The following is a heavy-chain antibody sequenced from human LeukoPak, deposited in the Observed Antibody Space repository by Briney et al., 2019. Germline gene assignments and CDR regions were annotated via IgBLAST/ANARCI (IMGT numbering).Heavy chain of an antibody. D-gene: IGHD6-13*01. Sequence: ASVKVSCKASGYTFTGYYMHWVRQAPGQGLEWMGWINPNSGGTNYAQKFQGRVTMTRDMSTSTVYMELSSLRSGDTAVYYCARAARGYSSSWYDYWGQGTLVTVSS. J-gene: IGHJ4*02. CDR1: GYTFTGYY. V-gene: IGHV1-2*02. CDR3: ARAARGYSSSWYDY. CDR2: INPNSGGT.